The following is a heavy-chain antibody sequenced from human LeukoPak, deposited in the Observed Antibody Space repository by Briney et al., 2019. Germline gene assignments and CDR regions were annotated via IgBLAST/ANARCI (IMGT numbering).Heavy chain of an antibody. Sequence: GASVEVSCKASGYTFTSYDINWVRQATGQGLEWMGWISAYNGNTNYAQKLQGRVTMTTDTSTSTAYMELRSLRSDDTAVYYCARDQPLTGHDAFDIWGQGTMVTVSS. D-gene: IGHD7-27*01. CDR3: ARDQPLTGHDAFDI. V-gene: IGHV1-18*01. CDR1: GYTFTSYD. J-gene: IGHJ3*02. CDR2: ISAYNGNT.